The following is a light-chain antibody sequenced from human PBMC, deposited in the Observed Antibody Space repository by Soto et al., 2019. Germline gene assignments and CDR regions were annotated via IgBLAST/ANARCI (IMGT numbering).Light chain of an antibody. CDR3: QQYNNWPPLT. V-gene: IGKV3-11*01. CDR1: QSVSNS. J-gene: IGKJ4*01. CDR2: DVS. Sequence: EIVLTQSPATLSLSPGERVTLSCRASQSVSNSLAWYQQKPGQPPRLLIYDVSNRATGIPARFSGSGSGTDFTLTITSLEPEDFAVYYCQQYNNWPPLTFGGGTKVDIK.